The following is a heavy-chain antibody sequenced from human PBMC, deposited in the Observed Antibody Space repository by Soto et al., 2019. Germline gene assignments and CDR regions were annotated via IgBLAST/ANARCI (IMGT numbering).Heavy chain of an antibody. D-gene: IGHD2-15*01. CDR1: GGSFSGYY. V-gene: IGHV4-34*01. CDR3: ARRGIFGSIYTPYYYMDV. Sequence: QVQLQQWGAGLLKPSETLSLTCAVYGGSFSGYYWSWIRQPPGKGLEWIGEINHSGSTNYNPSLKSRVTISVDTSKNQFSLKLSSMTAADTAVYYCARRGIFGSIYTPYYYMDVWGKGTTVTVSS. J-gene: IGHJ6*03. CDR2: INHSGST.